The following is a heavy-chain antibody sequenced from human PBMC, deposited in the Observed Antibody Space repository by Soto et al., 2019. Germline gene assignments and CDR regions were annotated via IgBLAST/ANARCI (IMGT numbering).Heavy chain of an antibody. D-gene: IGHD3-16*01. CDR3: TRLITPLDY. Sequence: PGGSLRLSCAASGFTFSGSAMHWVRQASGKGLEWVGRIRSKANSYATAYAASVKGRFTISRDDSKNTAYLQMNSLKTEDTAVYYCTRLITPLDYWGRGTLVTVSS. J-gene: IGHJ4*02. CDR2: IRSKANSYAT. CDR1: GFTFSGSA. V-gene: IGHV3-73*01.